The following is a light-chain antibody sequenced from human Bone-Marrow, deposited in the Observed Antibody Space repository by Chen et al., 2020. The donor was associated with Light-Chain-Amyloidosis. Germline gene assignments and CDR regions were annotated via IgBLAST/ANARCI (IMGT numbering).Light chain of an antibody. CDR3: SSYTRSNTVV. CDR2: DVS. CDR1: SSDVGGYKY. J-gene: IGLJ2*01. Sequence: QSALTQPASVSGSPGQSITISCTGTSSDVGGYKYVSWYQQHPGKAPKVMSYDVSNRPSGVSNRFSGSKSGNTASLTISGLQAEDEAEYFCSSYTRSNTVVFGGGTKLTVL. V-gene: IGLV2-14*03.